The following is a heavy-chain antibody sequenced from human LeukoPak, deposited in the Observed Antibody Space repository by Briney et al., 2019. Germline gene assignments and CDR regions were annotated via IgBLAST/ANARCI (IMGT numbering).Heavy chain of an antibody. CDR3: ARESNYNGVDV. V-gene: IGHV4-4*07. Sequence: SETLSLTCTVSGGSISSYSWSWIRQPAGKGLEWIGRIYASGSTNYNPSLKSRVTMSIDTSKNQFSLKLNSLTAADTAVYSCARESNYNGVDVWGQGTTVTVSS. CDR2: IYASGST. J-gene: IGHJ6*02. D-gene: IGHD6-6*01. CDR1: GGSISSYS.